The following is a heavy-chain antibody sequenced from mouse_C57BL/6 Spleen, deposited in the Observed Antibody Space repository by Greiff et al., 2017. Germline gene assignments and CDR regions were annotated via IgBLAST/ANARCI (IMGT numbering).Heavy chain of an antibody. CDR3: AREGITTVVATDY. Sequence: VQLQQSGAELVKPGASVKISCKASGYAFSSYWMNWVKQRPGKGLEWIGQIYPGAGDTNYNGKIKGKATLTADTSSSTAYMQLSSLSSEDSAVYFCAREGITTVVATDYWGQGTTLTVSS. J-gene: IGHJ2*01. CDR1: GYAFSSYW. D-gene: IGHD1-1*01. CDR2: IYPGAGDT. V-gene: IGHV1-80*01.